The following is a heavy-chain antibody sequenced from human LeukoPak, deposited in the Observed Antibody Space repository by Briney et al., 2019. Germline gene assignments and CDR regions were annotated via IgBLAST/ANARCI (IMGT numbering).Heavy chain of an antibody. D-gene: IGHD3-10*01. CDR1: GDSISSGGYY. J-gene: IGHJ4*02. V-gene: IGHV4-61*02. CDR3: CLWFGYY. Sequence: SETLSLTCTVSGDSISSGGYYWSWIRRPAGKGLEWIGRIYPSGNTNYNPSLQSRVTMSVDTSKNQFSLKLSSVTAADTAAYYCCLWFGYYWGRGTLVTVSS. CDR2: IYPSGNT.